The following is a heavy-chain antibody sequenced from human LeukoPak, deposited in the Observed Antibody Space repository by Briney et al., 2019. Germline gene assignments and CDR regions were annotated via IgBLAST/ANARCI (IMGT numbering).Heavy chain of an antibody. CDR3: AKGMYGDFDY. V-gene: IGHV3-23*01. J-gene: IGHJ4*02. D-gene: IGHD3-10*02. Sequence: GSLRLSCAASGFTFSSYAMNWVRQAPGKGLEWVSAINSRGGSTYYADSVKGRFTISRDNSRNTLYLQMNSLRAEDTAVYYCAKGMYGDFDYWGQGTLVTVSS. CDR1: GFTFSSYA. CDR2: INSRGGST.